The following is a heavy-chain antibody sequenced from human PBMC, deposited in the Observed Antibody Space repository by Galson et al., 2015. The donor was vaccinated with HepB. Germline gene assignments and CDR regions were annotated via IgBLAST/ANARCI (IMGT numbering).Heavy chain of an antibody. V-gene: IGHV3-30*04. CDR2: ISYDGSNK. Sequence: SLRLSCAASGFTFSSYAMHWVRQAPGKGLEWVAVISYDGSNKYYADSVKGRFTISRDNSKNTLYLQMNSLRAEDTAVYYCARDLAMIDGDFDYWGQGTLVTVSS. D-gene: IGHD3-22*01. CDR3: ARDLAMIDGDFDY. CDR1: GFTFSSYA. J-gene: IGHJ4*02.